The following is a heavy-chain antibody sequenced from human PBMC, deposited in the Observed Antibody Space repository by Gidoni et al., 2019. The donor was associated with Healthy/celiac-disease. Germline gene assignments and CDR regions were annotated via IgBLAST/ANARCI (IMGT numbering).Heavy chain of an antibody. J-gene: IGHJ4*02. D-gene: IGHD3-10*01. CDR1: GFSLSTSGVG. Sequence: QITLKESGPTLVKPTQTLTLTCTFSGFSLSTSGVGVGLIRQPPGKALEWLALIYWDDDKRYSPSLKSRLTITKDTSKNQVVLTMTNMDPVDTATYYCAHGTVLLWFGELIGVYFDYWGQGTLVTVSS. CDR2: IYWDDDK. V-gene: IGHV2-5*02. CDR3: AHGTVLLWFGELIGVYFDY.